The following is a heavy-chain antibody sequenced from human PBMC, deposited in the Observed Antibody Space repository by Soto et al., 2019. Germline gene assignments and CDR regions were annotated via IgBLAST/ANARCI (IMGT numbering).Heavy chain of an antibody. CDR3: ARGVGSSPPRY. CDR1: GGSISVYY. CDR2: IYDSGSP. V-gene: IGHV4-59*01. D-gene: IGHD1-26*01. J-gene: IGHJ4*02. Sequence: SETLSLTCTISGGSISVYYWSWIRQPPGQALEWIGYIYDSGSPYYNPSLRSRVIISADTSKNQISLKLTSATAADTAVYYCARGVGSSPPRYWGRGTLVTVS.